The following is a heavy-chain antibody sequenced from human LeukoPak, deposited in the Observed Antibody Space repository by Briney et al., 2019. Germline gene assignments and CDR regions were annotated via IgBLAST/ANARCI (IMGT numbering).Heavy chain of an antibody. CDR1: GFTFSSYW. J-gene: IGHJ4*02. Sequence: SGGSLRLSCAASGFTFSSYWMSWVRQAPGKGLEWVANIKQDGSEKYYVDSVKGRFTISRDNAKSSLFLQMHSLRVEDTAVYYCARGGYSFDYLGQGTLVTVSS. D-gene: IGHD5-12*01. V-gene: IGHV3-7*01. CDR2: IKQDGSEK. CDR3: ARGGYSFDY.